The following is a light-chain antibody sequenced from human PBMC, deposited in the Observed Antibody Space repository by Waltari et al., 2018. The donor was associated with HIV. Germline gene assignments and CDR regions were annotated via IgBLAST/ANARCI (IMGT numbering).Light chain of an antibody. Sequence: ETVLTQSPATLSLSPGDRATLSCRASQNIDNYLAWYRQRPGQAPRLLIYDASNRATGIPARFSGSGSGTDFTLTISSLEPEDFAVYYCQQRSNWPLTFGGGTKVEIK. J-gene: IGKJ4*01. CDR3: QQRSNWPLT. V-gene: IGKV3-11*01. CDR1: QNIDNY. CDR2: DAS.